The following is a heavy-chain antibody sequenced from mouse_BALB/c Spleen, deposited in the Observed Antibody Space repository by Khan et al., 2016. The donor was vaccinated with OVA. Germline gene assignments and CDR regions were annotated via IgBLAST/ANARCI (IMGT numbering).Heavy chain of an antibody. V-gene: IGHV1-7*01. CDR3: ARSGYVSLAY. J-gene: IGHJ3*01. D-gene: IGHD1-1*01. CDR1: GYMFTSYW. Sequence: QVQLQQSGAELAKPGASVKMSCKASGYMFTSYWMNWVKQRPGQGLEWIGYINPSSGYTENNQKFKDKATLTADQSSSTVYMQLNNLTSEDSAVYYCARSGYVSLAYWGQGTLVTVSA. CDR2: INPSSGYT.